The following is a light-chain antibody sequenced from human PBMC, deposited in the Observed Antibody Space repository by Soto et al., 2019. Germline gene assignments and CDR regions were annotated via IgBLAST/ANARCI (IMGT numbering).Light chain of an antibody. Sequence: EIALTQSPATLSLSPGEIATLSCRASQSVSTSLSWYQQRPGQAPRLLIYEASNRATGIPARFSGSGSGADFTLTISGLEPEDFAVYHCQQHWSWPLTFGGGTKGEIK. CDR1: QSVSTS. V-gene: IGKV3-11*01. CDR2: EAS. CDR3: QQHWSWPLT. J-gene: IGKJ4*01.